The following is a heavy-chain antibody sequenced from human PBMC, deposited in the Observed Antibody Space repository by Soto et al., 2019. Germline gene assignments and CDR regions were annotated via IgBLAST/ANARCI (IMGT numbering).Heavy chain of an antibody. V-gene: IGHV1-69*01. CDR3: ARSQGSSTSLEIYYYYYYGMDV. CDR2: IIPISETT. D-gene: IGHD2-2*01. CDR1: GGTFSSYA. J-gene: IGHJ6*02. Sequence: QVQLVQSGAEVKKPGSSVKVSCKASGGTFSSYAISWVRQAPGQGLEWMGGIIPISETTNYAQKFQGRVTMTADESKSTAYMELSSRRSEDTAVYYCARSQGSSTSLEIYYYYYYGMDVWGQGTTVTVSS.